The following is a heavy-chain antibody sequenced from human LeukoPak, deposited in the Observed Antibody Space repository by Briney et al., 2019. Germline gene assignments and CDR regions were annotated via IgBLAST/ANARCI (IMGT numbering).Heavy chain of an antibody. CDR3: ARVPSSFWSGYYYFDY. D-gene: IGHD3-3*01. CDR1: GFTVSSNY. J-gene: IGHJ4*02. V-gene: IGHV3-21*01. Sequence: GGSLRLSCAASGFTVSSNYMSWVRQAPGKGLEWVSSISSSYIYYADSVKGRFTISRDNAKNSLYLQMNSLRAEDTAVYYCARVPSSFWSGYYYFDYWGQGTLVTVSS. CDR2: ISSSYI.